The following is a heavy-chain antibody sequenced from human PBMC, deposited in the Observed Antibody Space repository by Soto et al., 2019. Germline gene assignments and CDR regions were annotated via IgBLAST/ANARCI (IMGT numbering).Heavy chain of an antibody. J-gene: IGHJ4*02. CDR3: ARASASSMLRGVIIN. CDR2: MYHSGAT. Sequence: LQWQESGPGLVKPSETRSLTCPFSGGSITSDNWWTWVRQTPGKGREGIGEMYHSGATNYSPSLKSRVTILVDKSKNQFSLKLTSVTAADSALYYCARASASSMLRGVIINWGQGTLVTVSS. D-gene: IGHD3-10*01. V-gene: IGHV4-4*02. CDR1: GGSITSDNW.